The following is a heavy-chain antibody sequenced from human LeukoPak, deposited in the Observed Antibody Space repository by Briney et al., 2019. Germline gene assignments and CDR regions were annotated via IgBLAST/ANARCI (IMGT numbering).Heavy chain of an antibody. CDR3: ARESHYDYVWGSYRTYYFDY. V-gene: IGHV1-2*02. J-gene: IGHJ4*02. CDR2: INPNSGGT. Sequence: ASVKVFCKASGYTFTGYYIHWVRQAPGQGLEWMGWINPNSGGTNYAQKLQGRVTMTTDTSTSTAYMELRSLRSDDTAVYYCARESHYDYVWGSYRTYYFDYWGQGTLVTVSS. D-gene: IGHD3-16*02. CDR1: GYTFTGYY.